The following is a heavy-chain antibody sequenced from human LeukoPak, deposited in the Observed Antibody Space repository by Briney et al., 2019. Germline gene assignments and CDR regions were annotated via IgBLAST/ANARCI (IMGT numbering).Heavy chain of an antibody. CDR1: GFTFSSYS. CDR3: AREDYYDSSGYYNRLYYYYYGMDV. D-gene: IGHD3-22*01. J-gene: IGHJ6*02. Sequence: GGSLRLSCAASGFTFSSYSMNWVRQAPGKGLEWVSYISSSGSTIYYADSVKGRFTISRDNAKNSLYLQMNSLRAEDTAVYYCAREDYYDSSGYYNRLYYYYYGMDVWGQGTTVTVSS. CDR2: ISSSGSTI. V-gene: IGHV3-48*04.